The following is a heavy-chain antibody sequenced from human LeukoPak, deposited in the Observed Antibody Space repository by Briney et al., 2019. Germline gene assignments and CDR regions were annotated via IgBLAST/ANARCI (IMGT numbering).Heavy chain of an antibody. V-gene: IGHV3-53*04. CDR2: IYSAGST. CDR1: GFTVSSNY. D-gene: IGHD6-19*01. CDR3: ARGPIAVAGVFDY. Sequence: PGGSLRLSCAASGFTVSSNYMSWVRQAPGKGLEWVSVIYSAGSTYYADSVKGRFTISRHNSKNTLYLQMNSLRAEDTAVYYCARGPIAVAGVFDYWGQGTLVTVSS. J-gene: IGHJ4*02.